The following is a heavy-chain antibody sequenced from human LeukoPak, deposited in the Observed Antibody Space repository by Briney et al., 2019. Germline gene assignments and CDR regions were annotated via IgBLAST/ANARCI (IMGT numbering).Heavy chain of an antibody. D-gene: IGHD2-2*01. CDR2: IYYSGST. V-gene: IGHV4-31*03. CDR1: GGSISSGGYY. J-gene: IGHJ5*02. Sequence: SETLSLTCTVSGGSISSGGYYWSWIRQHPGKGLEWIGYIYYSGSTYYNPSLKSRVTISVDTSKNQFSLKLSSVTAADTAVYYCARAGDIVVVPAAPAIVWFDPWGQGTLVTVSS. CDR3: ARAGDIVVVPAAPAIVWFDP.